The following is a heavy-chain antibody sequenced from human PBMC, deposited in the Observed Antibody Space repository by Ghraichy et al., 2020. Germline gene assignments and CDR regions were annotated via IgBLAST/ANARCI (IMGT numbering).Heavy chain of an antibody. CDR2: MNGDGSAK. Sequence: GESLNISCEASGFTFSNSWMSWVRQAPGKGLEWVANMNGDGSAKFYVDSVKGRFTISRDNAKNSLYLQMNSLTAQDTAVYYCATTASAPANDWGQGTLVSGSS. V-gene: IGHV3-7*03. CDR3: ATTASAPAND. CDR1: GFTFSNSW. J-gene: IGHJ4*02. D-gene: IGHD4/OR15-4a*01.